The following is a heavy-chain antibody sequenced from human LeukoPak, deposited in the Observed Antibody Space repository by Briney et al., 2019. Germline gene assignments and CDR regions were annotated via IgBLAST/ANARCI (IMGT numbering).Heavy chain of an antibody. CDR2: IYHSGTT. V-gene: IGHV4-59*11. D-gene: IGHD4-17*01. Sequence: NTSKTLSLTCTVSGASLSSHYWYWIRQSPGKGLEWIGYIYHSGTTKYNPSLESRVTISADTSKSQFSLTVSSVAAADTAVYYCAAEYEYGDHDYWGQGTLVTVSS. CDR1: GASLSSHY. CDR3: AAEYEYGDHDY. J-gene: IGHJ4*02.